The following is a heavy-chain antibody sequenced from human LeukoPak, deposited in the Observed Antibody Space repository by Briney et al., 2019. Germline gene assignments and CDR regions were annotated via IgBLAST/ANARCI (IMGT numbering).Heavy chain of an antibody. Sequence: ASVKVSCKASGYTFSGYYMHWVRQAPGQGLEWMGWINPNSGGTNYAQKFQGRVTMTRDTSISTAYMELSRLISDDTAVYYCARDRVSRSDSSGHYFDAFDIWGQGTMVTVSS. CDR1: GYTFSGYY. J-gene: IGHJ3*02. V-gene: IGHV1-2*02. CDR2: INPNSGGT. CDR3: ARDRVSRSDSSGHYFDAFDI. D-gene: IGHD3-22*01.